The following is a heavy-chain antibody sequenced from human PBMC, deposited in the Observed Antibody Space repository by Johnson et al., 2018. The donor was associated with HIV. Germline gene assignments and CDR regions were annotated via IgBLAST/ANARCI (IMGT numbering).Heavy chain of an antibody. Sequence: VQLVESGGGLVQPGGSLRLSCGASAFTFSSNDMKWVRQAPGKGLEWVSPISGSDHSTYYADSVRGRFTISRDNSKNTLYLQMNSLRAEDTAVYYCARDRVWFGELYAFDIWGQGTMVTVSS. CDR1: AFTFSSND. CDR2: ISGSDHST. V-gene: IGHV3-23*04. CDR3: ARDRVWFGELYAFDI. D-gene: IGHD3-10*01. J-gene: IGHJ3*02.